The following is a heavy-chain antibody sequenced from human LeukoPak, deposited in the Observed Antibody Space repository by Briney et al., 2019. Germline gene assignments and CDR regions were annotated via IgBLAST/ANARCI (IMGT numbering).Heavy chain of an antibody. CDR2: MRRDGNEI. Sequence: PGGSLRLSCSASGFTFSTYWMSWVRQAPGKGLEWVANMRRDGNEIYYLDSVRGRFTISRDNAKNSLYLQMNSLRAEDTAVYYCARAPRWGDYDSSGYSYYFDYWGQGTLVTVSS. CDR1: GFTFSTYW. D-gene: IGHD3-22*01. J-gene: IGHJ4*02. V-gene: IGHV3-7*01. CDR3: ARAPRWGDYDSSGYSYYFDY.